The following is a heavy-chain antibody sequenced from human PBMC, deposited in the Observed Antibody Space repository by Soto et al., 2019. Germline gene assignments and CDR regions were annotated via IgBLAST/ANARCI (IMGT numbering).Heavy chain of an antibody. J-gene: IGHJ4*02. CDR2: LSHTGNT. CDR3: VLFVEADALSDS. D-gene: IGHD2-15*01. V-gene: IGHV4-34*01. Sequence: QVQLQQWGAGLLKPSETLSLTCAVYGGSFSEYYWNWIHQPPGMGLEWIGDLSHTGNTKYNPSLKSRLTISLDTSKRQFSLQLRSVTAADTAMYYCVLFVEADALSDSWAQGTLVSVSS. CDR1: GGSFSEYY.